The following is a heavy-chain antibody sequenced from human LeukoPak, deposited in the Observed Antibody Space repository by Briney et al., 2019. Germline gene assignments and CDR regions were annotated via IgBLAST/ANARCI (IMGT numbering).Heavy chain of an antibody. V-gene: IGHV4-4*09. D-gene: IGHD1-26*01. CDR2: IHSNGST. CDR3: TKREGPMSGSYDYFDP. J-gene: IGHJ5*02. Sequence: SETLSLTCTVSGGSISGYYWSWIRQPPGQGLEWIAYIHSNGSTNYNPSLKSRVTISVDTSKSQFSLKVTSVTAADTAMYYCTKREGPMSGSYDYFDPWGQGTLVTVS. CDR1: GGSISGYY.